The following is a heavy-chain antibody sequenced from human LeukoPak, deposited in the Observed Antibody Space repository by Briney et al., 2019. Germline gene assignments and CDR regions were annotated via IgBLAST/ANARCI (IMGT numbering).Heavy chain of an antibody. Sequence: SETLSLTCTVSGGSISIYYCSCIRHPPGKGLEWIGYIYYIVNTNYSHSLKGRVTISVDTSKNQFSLKLSSVTAADTAVYYCARARPALVVGAKRGRADAFDIWGQGTMVTVSS. J-gene: IGHJ3*02. CDR2: IYYIVNT. D-gene: IGHD2-15*01. CDR3: ARARPALVVGAKRGRADAFDI. CDR1: GGSISIYY. V-gene: IGHV4-59*01.